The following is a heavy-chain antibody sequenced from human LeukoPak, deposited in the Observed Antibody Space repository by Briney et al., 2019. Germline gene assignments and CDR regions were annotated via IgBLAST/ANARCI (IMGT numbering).Heavy chain of an antibody. CDR2: VYTSGST. J-gene: IGHJ4*02. Sequence: PSETLSLTCTVSGGSISSGSYYWSWIRQPAGKGLEWIGRVYTSGSTNYNPSLKSRVTMSVDTSKNQFSLKLSSVTAADSAVYYCARVYDSAGYSLNYFDYWGQGTLVTVSS. CDR1: GGSISSGSYY. D-gene: IGHD3-22*01. V-gene: IGHV4-61*02. CDR3: ARVYDSAGYSLNYFDY.